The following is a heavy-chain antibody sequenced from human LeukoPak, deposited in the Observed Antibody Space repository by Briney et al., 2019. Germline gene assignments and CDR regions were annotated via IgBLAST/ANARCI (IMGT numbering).Heavy chain of an antibody. CDR3: AKGPNYFDS. J-gene: IGHJ4*02. V-gene: IGHV3-74*01. CDR1: GFSFSNYW. Sequence: PGGSLRLSCAASGFSFSNYWMHWVRQAPGKGLVWVTRMNSDGSATYYADSVQGRFTISRDNAKNTLYLQMNSLRAKDTAMYFCAKGPNYFDSWGQGTLVTVSS. CDR2: MNSDGSAT.